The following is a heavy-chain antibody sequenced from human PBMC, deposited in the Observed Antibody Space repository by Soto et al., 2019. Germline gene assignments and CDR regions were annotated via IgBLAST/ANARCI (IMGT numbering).Heavy chain of an antibody. J-gene: IGHJ4*02. D-gene: IGHD3-16*01. V-gene: IGHV3-23*01. Sequence: GGSLRLSCAASGFTFSSYAMSWVRQAPGKGLEWVSGISGSGGSAYYADSVKGRFTISRDNSKNTLYLQMNSLRAENTAVYYCAKGDGDRTIITGYYFDYWGQGTLVTVSS. CDR1: GFTFSSYA. CDR3: AKGDGDRTIITGYYFDY. CDR2: ISGSGGSA.